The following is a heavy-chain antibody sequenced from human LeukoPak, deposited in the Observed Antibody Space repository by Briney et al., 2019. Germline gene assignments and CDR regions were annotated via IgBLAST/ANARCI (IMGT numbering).Heavy chain of an antibody. CDR2: ISYDESNK. J-gene: IGHJ3*02. Sequence: GRTLRLSFSASGFTFSSYGMHWVRHAPGKGLKGVAVISYDESNKYYADYVKGRFTISRANSKYTLYLLLTSLRAEDTAVYYCAKGPYSSSWHDAFDIWGQGTMVTVSS. D-gene: IGHD6-13*01. CDR1: GFTFSSYG. CDR3: AKGPYSSSWHDAFDI. V-gene: IGHV3-30*18.